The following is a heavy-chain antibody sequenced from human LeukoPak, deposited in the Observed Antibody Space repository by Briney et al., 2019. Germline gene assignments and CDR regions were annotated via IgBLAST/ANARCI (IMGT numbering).Heavy chain of an antibody. Sequence: GGSLRLSCAASGFTFSSYSMNWVRQAPGKGLEWVSYISSSSSYIYYADSVKGRFTISRDNAKNSLYLQMNSLRAEDTAVYYCARSTTGTTVRYFDYWGQGTLVTVSS. CDR3: ARSTTGTTVRYFDY. J-gene: IGHJ4*02. V-gene: IGHV3-21*05. D-gene: IGHD1-1*01. CDR1: GFTFSSYS. CDR2: ISSSSSYI.